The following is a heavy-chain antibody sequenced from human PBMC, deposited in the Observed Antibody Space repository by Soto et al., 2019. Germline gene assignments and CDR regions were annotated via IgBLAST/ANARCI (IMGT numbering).Heavy chain of an antibody. J-gene: IGHJ6*02. CDR3: AKIMPTADHYSYGMDV. Sequence: EVQLVESGGGLVQPGGSLRLSCAAPGFRFSNYHMTWVRQAPGKGLEWVSALSATGDRTYYADSVKGRFTISRDNSKNNLDLQTRGLTAEDTAVYYCAKIMPTADHYSYGMDVCGHGTAVIVSS. D-gene: IGHD2-2*01. CDR1: GFRFSNYH. V-gene: IGHV3-23*04. CDR2: LSATGDRT.